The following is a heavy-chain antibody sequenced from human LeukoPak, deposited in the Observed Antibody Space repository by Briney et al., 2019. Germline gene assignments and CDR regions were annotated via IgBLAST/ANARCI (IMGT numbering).Heavy chain of an antibody. J-gene: IGHJ5*02. Sequence: SQTLSLTCTVSGGSISSHYWSWLRQPPGKGLEGIGYIYYSGSTNYNPSLKSRVTISVDTSKSQFSLKLSPVTAADTAVDYCAGHVFGGTFPPWGQGSLATASS. CDR1: GGSISSHY. CDR2: IYYSGST. CDR3: AGHVFGGTFPP. V-gene: IGHV4-59*08. D-gene: IGHD3-10*01.